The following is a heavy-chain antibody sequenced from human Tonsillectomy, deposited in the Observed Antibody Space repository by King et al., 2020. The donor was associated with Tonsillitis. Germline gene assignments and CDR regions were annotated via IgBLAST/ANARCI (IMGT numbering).Heavy chain of an antibody. D-gene: IGHD3-9*01. J-gene: IGHJ6*02. Sequence: VQLVESGGGLVQPGGSLRLSCAASGFTFSSYWMHWVRQAPGKGLVWVSRINSDGSSTSYADSVKGRFTISRDNAKNTLYLQMNSLRGEDTAVYYCARDYDILTGGYYYYYYGMDVWGQGTTVTVSS. CDR2: INSDGSST. CDR3: ARDYDILTGGYYYYYYGMDV. CDR1: GFTFSSYW. V-gene: IGHV3-74*01.